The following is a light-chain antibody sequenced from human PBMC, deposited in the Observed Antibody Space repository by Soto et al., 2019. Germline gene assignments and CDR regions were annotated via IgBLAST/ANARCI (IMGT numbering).Light chain of an antibody. CDR3: QQYGNSPLT. CDR2: GAS. J-gene: IGKJ4*01. V-gene: IGKV3-20*01. Sequence: EIVLTQSPGTLSLSPGERATLSRRASQSVRSSYFAWYQQKPGQAPRLLIFGASTRAPGIPDRFSGSGSGTDFTLTISKLEPEDFALFYCQQYGNSPLTFVGGTRWIL. CDR1: QSVRSSY.